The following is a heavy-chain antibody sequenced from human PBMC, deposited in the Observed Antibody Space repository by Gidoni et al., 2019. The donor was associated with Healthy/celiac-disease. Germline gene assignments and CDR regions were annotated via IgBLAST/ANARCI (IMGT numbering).Heavy chain of an antibody. D-gene: IGHD6-13*01. V-gene: IGHV4-39*01. J-gene: IGHJ2*01. Sequence: QLQLQESGPGLVKPSETLSLTCTVSGGSISSRSYYWGWIRQPPGKGLEWIGSIYYSGSTYYNPSRKSRVTISVDTSKNQFSLKMSSVTAADTAVYYCARPERAAADPYWYFDLWGRGTLVTVSS. CDR3: ARPERAAADPYWYFDL. CDR2: IYYSGST. CDR1: GGSISSRSYY.